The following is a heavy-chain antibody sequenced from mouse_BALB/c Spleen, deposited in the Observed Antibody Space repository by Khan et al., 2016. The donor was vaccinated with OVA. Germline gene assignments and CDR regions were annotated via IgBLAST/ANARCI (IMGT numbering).Heavy chain of an antibody. CDR2: ISSLAYSI. CDR1: GSTFSDYG. V-gene: IGHV5-15*02. J-gene: IGHJ4*01. Sequence: EVQLMESGGGLVQPGGSRKLSCAASGSTFSDYGLAWVRQAPGKGPEWVAFISSLAYSIYYADTVTGRFTISRENAKTPLYLEMSSLRSVDTAMYYWASSWAMDYWGQGTSVTVSA. CDR3: ASSWAMDY.